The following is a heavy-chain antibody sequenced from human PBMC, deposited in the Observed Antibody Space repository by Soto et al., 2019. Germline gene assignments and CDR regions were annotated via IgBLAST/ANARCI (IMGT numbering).Heavy chain of an antibody. CDR2: ISAYNGNT. D-gene: IGHD3-16*01. V-gene: IGHV1-18*01. Sequence: ASVRVSWKASSYSFTSYGISCVRQAPGPGLEWMGWISAYNGNTNYARELQGRVSMTTDTSTRTAYMELRSVRSDDTAVYYCARDRRLGVARVSFDPWGQGTLVTV. CDR3: ARDRRLGVARVSFDP. J-gene: IGHJ5*02. CDR1: SYSFTSYG.